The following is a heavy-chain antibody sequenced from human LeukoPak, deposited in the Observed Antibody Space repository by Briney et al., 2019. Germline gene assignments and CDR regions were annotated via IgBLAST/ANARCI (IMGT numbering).Heavy chain of an antibody. D-gene: IGHD6-13*01. Sequence: PGGSLRLSCAASGFTVSNNYMSWVRQAPGKGLEWVSVIYSGGSTYYADSVKGRFTISRDNSKNTLYLQMNSLRAEDTAAYYCAKPREYSSTWFGVDHWGQGSLVTVSS. CDR1: GFTVSNNY. CDR2: IYSGGST. CDR3: AKPREYSSTWFGVDH. J-gene: IGHJ4*02. V-gene: IGHV3-53*01.